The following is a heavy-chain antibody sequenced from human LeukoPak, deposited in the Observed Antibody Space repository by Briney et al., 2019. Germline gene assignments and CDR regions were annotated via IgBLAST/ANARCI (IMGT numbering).Heavy chain of an antibody. CDR3: ARGGRAGVAKFDY. CDR1: GGSFSGYY. Sequence: SETLSLTCAVYGGSFSGYYWSWIRQPPGKGLEWTGEINHSGSTNYNPSLKSRVTISVDTSKNQFSLKLSSVTAADTAVYYCARGGRAGVAKFDYWGQGTLVTVSS. J-gene: IGHJ4*02. CDR2: INHSGST. D-gene: IGHD3-10*01. V-gene: IGHV4-34*01.